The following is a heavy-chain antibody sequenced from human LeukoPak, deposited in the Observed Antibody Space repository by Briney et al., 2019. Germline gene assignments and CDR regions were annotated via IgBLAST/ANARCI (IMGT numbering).Heavy chain of an antibody. CDR1: GFTFSSYS. CDR2: ISSSSSYI. CDR3: TGENSPHYGDYQSPRAHAFDI. J-gene: IGHJ3*02. V-gene: IGHV3-21*03. D-gene: IGHD4-17*01. Sequence: GGSLRLSCAASGFTFSSYSMNWVRQAPGKGLEWVSSISSSSSYIYYADSVKGRFTISRDNAKNSLYLQMNSLKTEDTAVYYCTGENSPHYGDYQSPRAHAFDIWGQGTMVTVSS.